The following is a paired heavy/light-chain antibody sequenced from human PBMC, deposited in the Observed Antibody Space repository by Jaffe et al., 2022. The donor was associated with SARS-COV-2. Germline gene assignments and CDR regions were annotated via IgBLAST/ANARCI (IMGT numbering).Light chain of an antibody. CDR1: QSLLHSNGFHF. V-gene: IGKV2-28*01. Sequence: DIVLTQSPLTLPVTPGEPASISCRSGQSLLHSNGFHFLDWYLQKPGQSPRLLIYLASNRASGVPDRFSGSGSGTNFTLTISRVEAEDVGVYYCMESLQTSRTFGPGTKVEIK. CDR3: MESLQTSRT. J-gene: IGKJ3*01. CDR2: LAS.
Heavy chain of an antibody. J-gene: IGHJ6*02. D-gene: IGHD3-10*01. CDR2: ITATGDKT. CDR1: GFTLSSYA. V-gene: IGHV3-23*01. CDR3: ARDPHYHGPDPRTDYYYGMDV. Sequence: EVQLLESGGGFVHPGGSLRLSGAASGFTLSSYAMSWVRQAPGKGLEWVAAITATGDKTYYADSVKGRFSISRDNSKNTVYLQLNSLRGEDTAVYYCARDPHYHGPDPRTDYYYGMDVWGQGTTVTVSS.